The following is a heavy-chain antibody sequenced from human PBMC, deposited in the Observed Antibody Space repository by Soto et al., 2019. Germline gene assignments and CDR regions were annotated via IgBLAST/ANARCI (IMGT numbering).Heavy chain of an antibody. J-gene: IGHJ6*02. CDR2: IDPSDSYT. V-gene: IGHV5-10-1*01. CDR3: ARADSGYDEGRYYYYYGMDV. Sequence: PGESLKISCKGSGYSFTSYWISWVRQMPGKGLEWMGRIDPSDSYTNYSPSFQGHVTISADKSISTAYLQWSSLKASDTAMYYCARADSGYDEGRYYYYYGMDVWGQGTTVTVSS. D-gene: IGHD5-12*01. CDR1: GYSFTSYW.